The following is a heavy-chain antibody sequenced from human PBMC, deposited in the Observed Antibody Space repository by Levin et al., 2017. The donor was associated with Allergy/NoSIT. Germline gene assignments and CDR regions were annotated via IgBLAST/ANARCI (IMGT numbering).Heavy chain of an antibody. CDR1: GFTFSSYG. CDR3: AKRGGYSSSWSLYYYYYYYMDV. D-gene: IGHD6-13*01. CDR2: ISYDGSNK. V-gene: IGHV3-30*18. Sequence: LSLTCAASGFTFSSYGMHWVRQAPGKGLEWVAVISYDGSNKYYADSVKGRFTISRDNSKNTLYLQMNSLRAEDTAVYYCAKRGGYSSSWSLYYYYYYYMDVWGKGTTVTVSS. J-gene: IGHJ6*03.